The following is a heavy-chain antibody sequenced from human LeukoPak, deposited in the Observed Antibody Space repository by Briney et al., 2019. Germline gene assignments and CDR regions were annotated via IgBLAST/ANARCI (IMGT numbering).Heavy chain of an antibody. J-gene: IGHJ4*02. D-gene: IGHD3-22*01. CDR3: ATDRGWRTSGYYLYYFEY. V-gene: IGHV3-7*01. CDR1: GFIFTNYF. CDR2: IKHDGSEK. Sequence: PGGSLRLSCAASGFIFTNYFMSWVHQAPGKGLEWVASIKHDGSEKYYVDSVRGRFTISRDNTMNSLYLQMSSLRAEDTAVYYCATDRGWRTSGYYLYYFEYWGQGTLVTYSS.